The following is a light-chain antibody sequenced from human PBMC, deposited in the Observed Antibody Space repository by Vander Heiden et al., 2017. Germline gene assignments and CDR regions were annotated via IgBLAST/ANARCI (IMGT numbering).Light chain of an antibody. CDR2: DVG. CDR3: QVWDGRSDHPV. V-gene: IGLV3-21*02. CDR1: NLETKN. J-gene: IGLJ2*01. Sequence: SYELTQPPSVSVAQGQTARITCGGNNLETKNVHWYQQRPGQAPVLFVYDVGDGHSAIPYRFSGSNSGNTATLTISWVEVGDEADYCCQVWDGRSDHPVFGGGTKLTVL.